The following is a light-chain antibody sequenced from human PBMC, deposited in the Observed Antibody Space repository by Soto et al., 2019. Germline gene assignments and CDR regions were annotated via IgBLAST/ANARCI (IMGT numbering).Light chain of an antibody. CDR3: QQLNSYPRVT. Sequence: DIQLTQSPSFLSASVVDRVTITCRSRQGISSYLAWSQQKPGKAPKLLIYAASTLQSGVPSRFSGSGSGTEFTLTLSSLQPEDVATYDCQQLNSYPRVTFGGGTKVEIK. CDR1: QGISSY. CDR2: AAS. J-gene: IGKJ4*02. V-gene: IGKV1-9*01.